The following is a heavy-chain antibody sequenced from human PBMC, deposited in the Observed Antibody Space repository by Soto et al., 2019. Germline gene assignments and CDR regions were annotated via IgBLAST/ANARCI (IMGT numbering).Heavy chain of an antibody. J-gene: IGHJ3*01. D-gene: IGHD1-26*01. CDR2: VYDSGST. Sequence: QVQLQESGPGVVKPSETLSLTCTVTGASVINDYWNWIRQPPGKGLEWIGFVYDSGSTSYNSSLNSLLTFSVDTSKNQFSLKLSSVTAADTAVYYCVRQVGATGSYSYAVWGQGTMVTVSS. CDR1: GASVINDY. CDR3: VRQVGATGSYSYAV. V-gene: IGHV4-59*02.